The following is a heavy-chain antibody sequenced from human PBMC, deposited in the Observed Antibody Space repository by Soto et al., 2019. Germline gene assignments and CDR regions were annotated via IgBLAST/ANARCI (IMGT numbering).Heavy chain of an antibody. Sequence: ASVKVSCKASGYTFIVYFLHWFRQAPGQGPEWVGWINPKNGDTKYAQNFQGRVTMTRDTSIDTVYMELSRLHSDDTTVYYCARGPSHGAFDYWSQGTLVTVS. CDR2: INPKNGDT. D-gene: IGHD5-18*01. CDR3: ARGPSHGAFDY. J-gene: IGHJ4*02. CDR1: GYTFIVYF. V-gene: IGHV1-2*02.